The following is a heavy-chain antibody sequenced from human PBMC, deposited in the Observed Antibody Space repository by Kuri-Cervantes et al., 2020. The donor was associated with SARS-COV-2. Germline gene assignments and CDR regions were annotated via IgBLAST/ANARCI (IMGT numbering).Heavy chain of an antibody. CDR2: IYYSGST. CDR1: GGSISSSSYY. Sequence: ESLKISCTVSGGSISSSSYYWGWIRQPPGKGLEWIGSIYYSGSTYYNPSLKSRVTISVDTSKNQFSLKLSSVTAADTAVYYCAREVYYYYYYMDVWGKGTTVTVSS. CDR3: AREVYYYYYYMDV. V-gene: IGHV4-39*02. J-gene: IGHJ6*03.